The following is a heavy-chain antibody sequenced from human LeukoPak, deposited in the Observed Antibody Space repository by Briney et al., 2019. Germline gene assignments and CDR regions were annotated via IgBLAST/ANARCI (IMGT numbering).Heavy chain of an antibody. V-gene: IGHV1-8*03. J-gene: IGHJ4*02. CDR1: GYTFTSYA. CDR3: ARGPWWHYFDY. CDR2: MNPNSGNT. D-gene: IGHD2-15*01. Sequence: GASVKVSCKASGYTFTSYAINWVRQATGQGLEWMGWMNPNSGNTGYAQKFQGRVTITRNTSISTAYMELSSLRSEDTAVYYCARGPWWHYFDYWGQGTLVTVSS.